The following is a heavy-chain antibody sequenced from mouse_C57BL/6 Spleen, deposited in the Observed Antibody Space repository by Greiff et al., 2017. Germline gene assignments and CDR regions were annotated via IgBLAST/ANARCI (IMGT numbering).Heavy chain of an antibody. Sequence: QVQLQQSGPELVKPGASVKISCKASGYSFTSYYIHWVKQRPGQGLEWIGWIYPGSGNTKYNEKFKGKATLTADTSSSTAYMQLSSLTSEDSAVYYCARSGDSSGYFAYGGQGTLVTVSA. D-gene: IGHD3-2*02. J-gene: IGHJ3*01. CDR1: GYSFTSYY. CDR3: ARSGDSSGYFAY. V-gene: IGHV1-66*01. CDR2: IYPGSGNT.